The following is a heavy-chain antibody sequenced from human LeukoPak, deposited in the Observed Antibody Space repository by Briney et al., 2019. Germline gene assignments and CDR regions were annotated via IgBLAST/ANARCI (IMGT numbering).Heavy chain of an antibody. Sequence: SETLSLTCSVSAYSISSGYYWGWIRQPPGKGLEWIGSIHHTGYTFYNPSVKSRITISVETSKNQFSLKLSSVTAADTAMYYCARDPSGSYAYFDYWGQGTLVTVSS. CDR3: ARDPSGSYAYFDY. D-gene: IGHD3-10*01. J-gene: IGHJ4*02. CDR2: IHHTGYT. V-gene: IGHV4-38-2*02. CDR1: AYSISSGYY.